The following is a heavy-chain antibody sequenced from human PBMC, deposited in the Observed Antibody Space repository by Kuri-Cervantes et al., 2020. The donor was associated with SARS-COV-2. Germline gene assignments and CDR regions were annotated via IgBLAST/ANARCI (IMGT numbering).Heavy chain of an antibody. V-gene: IGHV3-23*01. D-gene: IGHD1-26*01. Sequence: GESLKISCIASGFTFNIHGMTWVRQAPGKGLEWVAGISNDGGSSYYADSVKGRFTISRDNSKNTLYLQMNSLRAEDTAVYYCARDGIVGATPHFDYWGQGTPVTVSS. CDR3: ARDGIVGATPHFDY. J-gene: IGHJ4*02. CDR1: GFTFNIHG. CDR2: ISNDGGSS.